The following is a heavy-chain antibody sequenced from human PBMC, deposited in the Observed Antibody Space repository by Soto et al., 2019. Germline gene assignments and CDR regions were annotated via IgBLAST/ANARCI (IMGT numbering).Heavy chain of an antibody. J-gene: IGHJ4*02. CDR1: GDSIKTHY. V-gene: IGHV4-59*11. Sequence: SETLSLTCNVTGDSIKTHYWSWIRQAPGKGLEWIGYIYYSVSTLYNPSLKRRVTISADTAKNQFSLRLTSLTAADTAVYYCASGWMAAFDSWGQGALVTVSS. CDR3: ASGWMAAFDS. CDR2: IYYSVST. D-gene: IGHD2-2*03.